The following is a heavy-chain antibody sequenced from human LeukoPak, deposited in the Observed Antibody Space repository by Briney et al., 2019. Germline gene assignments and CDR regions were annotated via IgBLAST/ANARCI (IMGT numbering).Heavy chain of an antibody. Sequence: GGSLRLSCAVSGFTFSSYAMNWVRQAPGKGLEWVSGISGSGGSTYYADSVKGRFTISRDNSKNTLYLQMNSLRAEDTAVYYCAKDRRMVRGVRSFDYWGQGTLVTVSS. J-gene: IGHJ4*02. V-gene: IGHV3-23*01. CDR3: AKDRRMVRGVRSFDY. CDR2: ISGSGGST. CDR1: GFTFSSYA. D-gene: IGHD3-10*01.